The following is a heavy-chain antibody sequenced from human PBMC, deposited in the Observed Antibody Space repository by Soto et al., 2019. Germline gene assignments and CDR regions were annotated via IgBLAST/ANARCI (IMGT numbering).Heavy chain of an antibody. J-gene: IGHJ5*01. V-gene: IGHV4-39*01. CDR2: IYYSGST. CDR1: GGSISSSSYY. Sequence: SETLSLTCTVSGGSISSSSYYWGWIRQPPGKGLEWIGSIYYSGSTYYNPSLKSRVTISVDTSKNQFSLKLSSVTAADTAVYYCARPNSSGWFDYWGQGTLVTVSS. CDR3: ARPNSSGWFDY. D-gene: IGHD6-19*01.